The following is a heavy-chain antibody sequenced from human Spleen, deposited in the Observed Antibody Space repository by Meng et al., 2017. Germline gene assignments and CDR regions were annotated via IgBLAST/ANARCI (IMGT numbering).Heavy chain of an antibody. V-gene: IGHV3-21*01. Sequence: GESLKISCAASGFSFDSYSMNWVRQAPGKGLEWVSPISSSSSYIYYADSVKGRFTISRDNATNSLYLQMNSLRAEDTAVYNCARDPAASYYFDYWGQGTLVTVSS. CDR3: ARDPAASYYFDY. CDR1: GFSFDSYS. D-gene: IGHD6-25*01. CDR2: ISSSSSYI. J-gene: IGHJ4*02.